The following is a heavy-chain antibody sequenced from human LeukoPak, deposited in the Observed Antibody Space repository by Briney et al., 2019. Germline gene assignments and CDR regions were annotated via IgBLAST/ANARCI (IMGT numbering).Heavy chain of an antibody. CDR2: INPNSGGT. V-gene: IGHV1-2*02. Sequence: GASVKVSCKTSGYTFTDYYIHWVRQAPGQGLEWMGWINPNSGGTNYAQKFQGRVTMTRDTSISTAYMELRSLRSDDTAVYYCARDDTGSYYPWRAFDIWGQGTMVTVSS. J-gene: IGHJ3*02. CDR1: GYTFTDYY. CDR3: ARDDTGSYYPWRAFDI. D-gene: IGHD1-26*01.